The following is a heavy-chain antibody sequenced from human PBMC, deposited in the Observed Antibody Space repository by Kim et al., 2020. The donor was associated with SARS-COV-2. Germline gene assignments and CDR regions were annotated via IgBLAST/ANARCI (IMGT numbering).Heavy chain of an antibody. Sequence: NPSLKSRVTISVDTSSNQVSLKLSSVTAADTAVYYCARGTWFGDLGAFDYWGQGTLVTVSS. D-gene: IGHD3-10*01. V-gene: IGHV4-59*09. CDR3: ARGTWFGDLGAFDY. J-gene: IGHJ4*02.